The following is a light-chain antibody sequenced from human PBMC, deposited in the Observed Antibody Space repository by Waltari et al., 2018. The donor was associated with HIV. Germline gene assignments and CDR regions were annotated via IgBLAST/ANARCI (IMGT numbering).Light chain of an antibody. Sequence: QSVLTQPPSASGTPGQRVTISCSGRRSNIGSNSVSWYQPLPGTAPRLPIFKNNQRPSGVPDRFSGSKSGTSASLAISGLQSEDEADYYCAAWDDNLNGLFGGGTKLTVL. CDR2: KNN. CDR1: RSNIGSNS. V-gene: IGLV1-44*01. J-gene: IGLJ3*02. CDR3: AAWDDNLNGL.